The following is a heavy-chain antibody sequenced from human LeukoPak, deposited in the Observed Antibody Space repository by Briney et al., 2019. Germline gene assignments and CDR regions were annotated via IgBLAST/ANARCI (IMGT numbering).Heavy chain of an antibody. D-gene: IGHD1-26*01. Sequence: SETLSLTCTVSGYSISSGYYWGWIRQPPGKGLEWIGSIYHSGSTYYNPSLKSRVTISVDTSRNQFSLKLSSVTAADTAVYYCARGEPRGAFDIWGQGTMVTVSS. CDR1: GYSISSGYY. V-gene: IGHV4-38-2*02. J-gene: IGHJ3*02. CDR3: ARGEPRGAFDI. CDR2: IYHSGST.